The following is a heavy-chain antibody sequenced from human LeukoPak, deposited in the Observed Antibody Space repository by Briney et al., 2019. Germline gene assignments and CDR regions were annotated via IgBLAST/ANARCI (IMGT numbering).Heavy chain of an antibody. CDR1: GGSISSSNW. V-gene: IGHV4-4*02. CDR3: ARAGWLSPDYYGSGSYYQSYFFHFDY. D-gene: IGHD3-10*01. CDR2: ICHSGST. J-gene: IGHJ4*02. Sequence: SETLSLTCAVSGGSISSSNWWSWVRQPPGKGLEWIGEICHSGSTNYNPSLKSRVTISVDKSKNQFSLKLSSVTAADTAVYYCARAGWLSPDYYGSGSYYQSYFFHFDYWGQGTLVTVSS.